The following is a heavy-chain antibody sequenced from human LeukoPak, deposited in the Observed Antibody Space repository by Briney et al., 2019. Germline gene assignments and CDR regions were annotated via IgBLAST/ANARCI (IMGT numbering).Heavy chain of an antibody. V-gene: IGHV3-20*04. CDR3: ARGGYELKSYAFDI. CDR1: GFTFDDYG. Sequence: GGSLRLSCAASGFTFDDYGMSWVRQAPGKGLEWVSGINWNGGSTGYADSVKGRFTISRDNAKNSLYLQMNSLRAEDTALYYCARGGYELKSYAFDIWGQGTMVTVSS. CDR2: INWNGGST. J-gene: IGHJ3*02. D-gene: IGHD5-12*01.